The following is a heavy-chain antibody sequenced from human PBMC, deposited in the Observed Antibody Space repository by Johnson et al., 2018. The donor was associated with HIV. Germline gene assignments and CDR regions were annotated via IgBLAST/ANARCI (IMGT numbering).Heavy chain of an antibody. V-gene: IGHV3-30-3*01. D-gene: IGHD6-19*01. CDR3: ASTSSGWFYAFDI. Sequence: QMLLVESGGGVVQPGRSLRLSCAASGFTFSSYAMHWVRQAPGKGLEWVAVISYDGSNKYYADSVKGRFTISRDNSKHTLYLQMNSLRAEDTAVYYCASTSSGWFYAFDIWGQGTMVTVSS. J-gene: IGHJ3*02. CDR1: GFTFSSYA. CDR2: ISYDGSNK.